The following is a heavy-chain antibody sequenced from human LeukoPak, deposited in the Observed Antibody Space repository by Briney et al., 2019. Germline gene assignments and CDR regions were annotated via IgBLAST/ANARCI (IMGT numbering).Heavy chain of an antibody. Sequence: SETLSLTCTVSGGSIFSYYWNWIRQPPGKGLEWLGYIYSNGITNYSPSLRSRGTISIATSKNQTSLRLTSVTAADTAIYYCARRAYYDSSGYHPTSGYFDLWGRGTLVTVSS. CDR1: GGSIFSYY. CDR3: ARRAYYDSSGYHPTSGYFDL. D-gene: IGHD3-22*01. J-gene: IGHJ2*01. CDR2: IYSNGIT. V-gene: IGHV4-4*08.